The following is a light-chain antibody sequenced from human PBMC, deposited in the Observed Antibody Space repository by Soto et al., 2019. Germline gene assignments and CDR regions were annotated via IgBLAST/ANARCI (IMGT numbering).Light chain of an antibody. J-gene: IGLJ3*02. V-gene: IGLV2-8*01. CDR2: EVT. Sequence: QSALTQPPSASGSHGQSVTISCTGTSSDVGAYKYVSWYQQYPGKAPKLMIYEVTKRPSGVPDRFSGSKSGNTASLTVSGLQAEDEADYYCTSYVGNDIWVFGGGTK. CDR3: TSYVGNDIWV. CDR1: SSDVGAYKY.